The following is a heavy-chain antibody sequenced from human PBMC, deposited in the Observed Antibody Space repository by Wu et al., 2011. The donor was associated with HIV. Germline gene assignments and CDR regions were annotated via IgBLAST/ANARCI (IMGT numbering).Heavy chain of an antibody. V-gene: IGHV5-51*01. CDR2: IYPGDSDT. J-gene: IGHJ2*01. CDR1: GYSFTSYW. Sequence: VQLVQSGAEVKKPGESLKISCKGSGYSFTSYWIGWVRQMPGKGLEWMGIIYPGDSDTRYSPSFQGQVTISADKSISTAYLQWSSLKASDTAMYYCARHPRYYYDSSGSYWYFDLWGRGTLVTVSS. D-gene: IGHD3-22*01. CDR3: ARHPRYYYDSSGSYWYFDL.